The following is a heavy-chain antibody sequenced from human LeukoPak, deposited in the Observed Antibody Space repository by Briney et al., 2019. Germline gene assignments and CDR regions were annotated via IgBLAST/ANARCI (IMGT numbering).Heavy chain of an antibody. CDR1: GFSFSSYE. Sequence: GGSLRLSCAASGFSFSSYEMNWVRQAPGKGLEWVSYISSSGNTIYYADSVRGRFTISRDNAKNSPYLQMNSLRAEDTAVYYCAKHPQDWGQGTLVSVSS. CDR3: AKHPQD. V-gene: IGHV3-48*03. J-gene: IGHJ4*02. CDR2: ISSSGNTI.